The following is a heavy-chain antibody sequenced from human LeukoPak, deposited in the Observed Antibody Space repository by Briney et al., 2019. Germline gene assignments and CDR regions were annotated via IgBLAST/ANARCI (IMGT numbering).Heavy chain of an antibody. D-gene: IGHD3-10*01. CDR3: AREEGEWFGELILPFEY. Sequence: ASVKVSCKASGYSFTDYYIHWVRQAPGQGLEWMGWINPNSGGTNYAQKFQGRVTMTRDTSISTAYMELSRLTSDDTAVYYCAREEGEWFGELILPFEYWGQGTLVTVSS. J-gene: IGHJ4*02. V-gene: IGHV1-2*02. CDR2: INPNSGGT. CDR1: GYSFTDYY.